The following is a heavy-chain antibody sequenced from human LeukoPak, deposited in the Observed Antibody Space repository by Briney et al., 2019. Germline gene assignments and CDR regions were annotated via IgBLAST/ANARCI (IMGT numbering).Heavy chain of an antibody. J-gene: IGHJ4*02. Sequence: GGSLRLSCAASGFTFSNYAMSWVRQAPGKGLEWVSAITGGGSGIYYADSMKSRFTISRDNSKNTLYLRINSLRAEDTAVYYCAKWGDYDVLTGYYVSDYWGQGTLVTVSS. CDR2: ITGGGSGI. CDR3: AKWGDYDVLTGYYVSDY. V-gene: IGHV3-23*01. D-gene: IGHD3-9*01. CDR1: GFTFSNYA.